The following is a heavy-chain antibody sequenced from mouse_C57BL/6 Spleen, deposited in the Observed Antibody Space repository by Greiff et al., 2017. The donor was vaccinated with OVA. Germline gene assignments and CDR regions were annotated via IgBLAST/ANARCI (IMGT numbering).Heavy chain of an antibody. D-gene: IGHD4-1*01. CDR1: GYSITSGYY. Sequence: EVQLQESGPGLVKPSQSLSLTCSVTGYSITSGYYWNWIRQFPGNKLEWMGYISYDGSNNYNPSLKNRISITRDTSKNQFFLKLNSVTTEDTATYYCAREGLGLFDDWGQGTTLTVSS. CDR3: AREGLGLFDD. J-gene: IGHJ2*01. CDR2: ISYDGSN. V-gene: IGHV3-6*01.